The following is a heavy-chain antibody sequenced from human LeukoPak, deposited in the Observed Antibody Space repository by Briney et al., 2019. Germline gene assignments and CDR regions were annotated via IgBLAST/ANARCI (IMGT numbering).Heavy chain of an antibody. V-gene: IGHV3-7*01. CDR1: GFTSSSYW. Sequence: GGSLRLSCAVSGFTSSSYWISWVRQAPGKGLEWVANIRPDGSERYYVDSVRGRFTISRDNAKNSLYLQMNSLRAEDTAVYYCARLEDDFWSGYSPPFDYWGRGTPVTVSS. D-gene: IGHD3-3*01. J-gene: IGHJ4*02. CDR2: IRPDGSER. CDR3: ARLEDDFWSGYSPPFDY.